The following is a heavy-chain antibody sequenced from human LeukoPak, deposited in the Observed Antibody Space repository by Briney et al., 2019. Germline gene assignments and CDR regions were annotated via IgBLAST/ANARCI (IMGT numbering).Heavy chain of an antibody. CDR2: MYTLGNT. CDR1: GFTVSSNY. V-gene: IGHV3-66*01. Sequence: GGSLRLSCAASGFTVSSNYMTWVRQAPGKGLEWVSVMYTLGNTYYADSVRGRFTISRDNSKNTLYLQMNSLRAEDTAVYYCAKGPGPGTYRSLFDYWGQGTLVTVSS. J-gene: IGHJ4*02. D-gene: IGHD3-10*01. CDR3: AKGPGPGTYRSLFDY.